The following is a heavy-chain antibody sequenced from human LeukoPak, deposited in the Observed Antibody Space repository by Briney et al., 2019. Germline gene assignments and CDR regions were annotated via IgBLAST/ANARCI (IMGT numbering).Heavy chain of an antibody. CDR3: TRADYDFGSGYLRGWFGP. CDR2: INRSGST. CDR1: GGSFSDDF. J-gene: IGHJ5*02. V-gene: IGHV4-34*01. Sequence: KPSETLSLTCAVYGGSFSDDFWSWIRQPPGKGLEWIGEINRSGSTNYNPSLKNRVTMPVNTSKNQFSLKLSSVTAADTAVYYCTRADYDFGSGYLRGWFGPWGQGTLVTVSS. D-gene: IGHD3-3*01.